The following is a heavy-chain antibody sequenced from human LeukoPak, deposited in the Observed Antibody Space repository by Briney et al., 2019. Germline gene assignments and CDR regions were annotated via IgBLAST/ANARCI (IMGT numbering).Heavy chain of an antibody. CDR2: IKQDGSEK. Sequence: GGSLRLSCAASGFTFSSYWMSWVRQAPGKGLEWVANIKQDGSEKYYVDSVKGRFTISRGNAKNSLYLQMNSLRAEDTAVYYCARVGYYDILTGYYTANDYWGQGTLVTVSS. J-gene: IGHJ4*02. D-gene: IGHD3-9*01. CDR3: ARVGYYDILTGYYTANDY. CDR1: GFTFSSYW. V-gene: IGHV3-7*01.